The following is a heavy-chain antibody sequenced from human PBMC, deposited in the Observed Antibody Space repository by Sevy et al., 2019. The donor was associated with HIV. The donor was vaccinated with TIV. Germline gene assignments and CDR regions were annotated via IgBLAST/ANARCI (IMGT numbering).Heavy chain of an antibody. V-gene: IGHV1-2*06. CDR2: INPNSGGK. CDR3: TRRAGEYCSGGGCYSP. J-gene: IGHJ5*02. CDR1: GYSFAAYY. Sequence: ASVKVSCKAYGYSFAAYYMHWVRQAPGQGLEWMGRINPNSGGKNYAQTFQGRVTMTRDTSISTAYMELSRLRSDDTAVYHCTRRAGEYCSGGGCYSPWGQGTLVTVSS. D-gene: IGHD2-15*01.